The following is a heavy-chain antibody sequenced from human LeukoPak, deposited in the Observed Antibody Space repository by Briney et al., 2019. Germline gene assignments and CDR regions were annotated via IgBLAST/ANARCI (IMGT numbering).Heavy chain of an antibody. D-gene: IGHD3-22*01. J-gene: IGHJ4*02. CDR1: GFTFSSYS. Sequence: GGSLRLSCAASGFTFSSYSMNWVRQAPGKGLEWVSYISSSSSTIYYADSEKGRFTISRDNAKNSLYLQMNSLRAEDTAVYYCARRPLTRTYYYDSSGYSIDYWGQGTLVTVSS. V-gene: IGHV3-48*04. CDR3: ARRPLTRTYYYDSSGYSIDY. CDR2: ISSSSSTI.